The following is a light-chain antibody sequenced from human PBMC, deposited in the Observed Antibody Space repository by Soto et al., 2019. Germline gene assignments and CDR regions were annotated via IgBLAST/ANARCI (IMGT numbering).Light chain of an antibody. CDR2: GAS. V-gene: IGKV3-20*01. CDR3: QQYSGLTLT. J-gene: IGKJ4*01. CDR1: QSVSSNY. Sequence: EVVLTQSPGTLPLSPGERVTLSCRASQSVSSNYLAWYQHKPGQAPRLLIFGASNRATGIPDRFSGSGSGTDFTLTISGLEPEDFAVYYCQQYSGLTLTFGGGTKLDI.